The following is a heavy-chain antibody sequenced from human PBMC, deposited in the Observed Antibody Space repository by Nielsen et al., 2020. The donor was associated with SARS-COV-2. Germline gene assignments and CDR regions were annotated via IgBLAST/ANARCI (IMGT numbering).Heavy chain of an antibody. D-gene: IGHD3-10*01. J-gene: IGHJ5*02. V-gene: IGHV4-39*07. CDR1: GGSISSNSYY. CDR2: INHSGST. Sequence: SETLSLTCTVSGGSISSNSYYWSWIRQPPGKGLEWIGEINHSGSTNYNPSLKSRVTISVDTSKNQFSLKLSPVTAADTAVYYCARESPGKYYYGSGSYKKYSWFDPWGQGTLVTVSS. CDR3: ARESPGKYYYGSGSYKKYSWFDP.